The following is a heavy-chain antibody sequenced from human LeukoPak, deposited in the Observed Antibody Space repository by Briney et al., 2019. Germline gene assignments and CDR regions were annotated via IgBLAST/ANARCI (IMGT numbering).Heavy chain of an antibody. J-gene: IGHJ4*02. CDR1: GGSISSYY. CDR2: IYYSGST. V-gene: IGHV4-59*01. CDR3: AILYRSGGFTYFDY. D-gene: IGHD6-19*01. Sequence: SETLSLTCTVSGGSISSYYWSWIRQPPGKGLEWIGYIYYSGSTNYNPSLKSRVTISLDTSKSQFSLRLSSVTAADTAVYYWAILYRSGGFTYFDYWGQGTLVTVSS.